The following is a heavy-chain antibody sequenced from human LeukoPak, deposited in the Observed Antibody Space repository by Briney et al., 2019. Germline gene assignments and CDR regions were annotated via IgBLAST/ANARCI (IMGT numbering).Heavy chain of an antibody. CDR1: GFTFSSYS. V-gene: IGHV3-21*04. Sequence: GGSLRLSCAASGFTFSSYSMNWVRQAPGKGLEWVSSISSSSSYIYYADSVKGRFTISRDNAKNSLSLQMNSLRAEDTAFYYCAKDRGFTSGLDNWGQGTLVTVSS. D-gene: IGHD6-19*01. J-gene: IGHJ4*02. CDR2: ISSSSSYI. CDR3: AKDRGFTSGLDN.